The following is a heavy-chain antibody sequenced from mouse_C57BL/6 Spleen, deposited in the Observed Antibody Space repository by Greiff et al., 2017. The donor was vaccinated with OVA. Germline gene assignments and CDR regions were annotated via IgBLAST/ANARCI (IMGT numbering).Heavy chain of an antibody. CDR2: ISSGGDYI. CDR3: TRDDYGSSRYFDY. D-gene: IGHD1-1*01. CDR1: GFTFSSYA. Sequence: DVQLVESGEGLVKPGGSLKLSCAASGFTFSSYAMSWVRQTPEKRLEWVAYISSGGDYIYYADTVKGRFTISRDNARNTLYLQMSSLKSEDTAMYYCTRDDYGSSRYFDYWGQGTTLTVSS. V-gene: IGHV5-9-1*02. J-gene: IGHJ2*01.